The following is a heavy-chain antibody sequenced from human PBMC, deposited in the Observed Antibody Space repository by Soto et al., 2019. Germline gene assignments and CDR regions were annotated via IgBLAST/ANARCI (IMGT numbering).Heavy chain of an antibody. CDR3: ARRGPGTYFDY. D-gene: IGHD6-13*01. J-gene: IGHJ4*02. CDR2: VSGSGGST. Sequence: EVQLLESGGGLVQPGGSLRLSCAASGFTFSSYAMNWVRQAPGKGLEWVSVVSGSGGSTYYADSVQGWFTISRDNSKNTLYLQMNSLRAEDTAIYYCARRGPGTYFDYWGQGTLVTVSS. V-gene: IGHV3-23*01. CDR1: GFTFSSYA.